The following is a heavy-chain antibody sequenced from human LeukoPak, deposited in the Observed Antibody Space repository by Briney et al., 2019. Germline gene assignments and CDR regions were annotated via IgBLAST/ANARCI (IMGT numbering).Heavy chain of an antibody. Sequence: GGSLRLSCAASGFTFSDYYMSWIRQAPGKGLEWVSYISSTGTTIYYADSVEGRFTISRDNAKKSVYLQMNSLRAEDTAAYFCARGQWLPKYYFDCWGQGTLVTVSS. J-gene: IGHJ4*02. CDR1: GFTFSDYY. D-gene: IGHD6-19*01. V-gene: IGHV3-11*04. CDR3: ARGQWLPKYYFDC. CDR2: ISSTGTTI.